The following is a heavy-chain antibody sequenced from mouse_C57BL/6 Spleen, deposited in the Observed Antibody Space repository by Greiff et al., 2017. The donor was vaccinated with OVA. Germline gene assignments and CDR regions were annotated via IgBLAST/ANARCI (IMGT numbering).Heavy chain of an antibody. CDR1: GFTFSNYW. CDR3: TETYYSNYEFAY. V-gene: IGHV6-3*01. J-gene: IGHJ3*01. Sequence: EVKLLESGGGLVQPGGSMKLSCVASGFTFSNYWMNWVRQSPEKGLEWVAQIRLKSDNYATHYAESVKGRFTISRDDSKSSVYLQMNNLRAEDTGIYYCTETYYSNYEFAYWGQGTLVTVSA. D-gene: IGHD2-5*01. CDR2: IRLKSDNYAT.